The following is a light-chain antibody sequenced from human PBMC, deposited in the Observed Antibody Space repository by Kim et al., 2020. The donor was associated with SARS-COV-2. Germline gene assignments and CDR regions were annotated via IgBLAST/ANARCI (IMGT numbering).Light chain of an antibody. V-gene: IGLV2-23*01. CDR3: CSYAGSSSWV. J-gene: IGLJ3*02. CDR1: SSDVGSYNL. CDR2: EGS. Sequence: GQSIAISCTGTSSDVGSYNLISWYQQHPGKAPKLMIYEGSKRPSGVSNRFSGSKSGNTASLTISGLQAEGEADYYCCSYAGSSSWVFGGGTKLTVL.